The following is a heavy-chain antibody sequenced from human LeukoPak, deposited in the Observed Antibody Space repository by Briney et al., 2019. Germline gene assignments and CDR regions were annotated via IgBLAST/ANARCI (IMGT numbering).Heavy chain of an antibody. V-gene: IGHV4-4*07. D-gene: IGHD5-18*01. Sequence: SETLSLTCIVSGASISTYHWSWIRQSAEKGLEWIGRAHSDGTTNYNPSIKSRVTMSIDTSKNQLSLKLTSVTAADAAVYYCARDGLYTYGYSYFDYWGQGTLVTASS. CDR2: AHSDGTT. CDR1: GASISTYH. CDR3: ARDGLYTYGYSYFDY. J-gene: IGHJ4*02.